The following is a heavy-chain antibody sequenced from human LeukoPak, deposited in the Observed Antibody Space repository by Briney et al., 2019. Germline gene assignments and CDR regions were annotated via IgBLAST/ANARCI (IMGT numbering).Heavy chain of an antibody. V-gene: IGHV3-53*01. Sequence: GGSLRLSCAASGFTVSTNYMSWVRQAPGKGLEWVSLIYSSGSTDYADPVKGRFTISRDNSKNTLYLQMNSLRDEDTAVYYCARGGDIVGTSRSAFDIWGQGTMVTVSS. J-gene: IGHJ3*02. CDR2: IYSSGST. CDR3: ARGGDIVGTSRSAFDI. CDR1: GFTVSTNY. D-gene: IGHD1-26*01.